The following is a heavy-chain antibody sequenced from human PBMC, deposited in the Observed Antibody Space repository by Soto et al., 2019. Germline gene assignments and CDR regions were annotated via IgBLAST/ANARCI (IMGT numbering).Heavy chain of an antibody. J-gene: IGHJ4*02. CDR2: IYYSGST. CDR3: ARWWFGEFFDY. D-gene: IGHD3-10*01. V-gene: IGHV4-30-4*01. CDR1: GGSISSGDYY. Sequence: QVQLQESGPGLVKPSQTLSLTCTVSGGSISSGDYYWSWIRQPPGKGLEWIGYIYYSGSTYYNPSLKSRVTISVVPSKIHCSLKLSSVTAADTAVYYCARWWFGEFFDYWGQGTLVTVSS.